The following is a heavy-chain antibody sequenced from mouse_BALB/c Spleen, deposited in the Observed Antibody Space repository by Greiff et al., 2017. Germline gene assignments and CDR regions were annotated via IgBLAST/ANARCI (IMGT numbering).Heavy chain of an antibody. J-gene: IGHJ2*01. D-gene: IGHD2-1*01. Sequence: QVQLKQPGAELVRPGASVKLSCKASGYTFTSYWINWVKQRPGQGLEWIGNIYPSDSYTNYNQKFKDKATLTVDKSSSTAYMQLSSPTSEDSAVYYCTRSFYGNSYYFDYWGQGTTLTVSS. CDR3: TRSFYGNSYYFDY. CDR1: GYTFTSYW. V-gene: IGHV1-69*02. CDR2: IYPSDSYT.